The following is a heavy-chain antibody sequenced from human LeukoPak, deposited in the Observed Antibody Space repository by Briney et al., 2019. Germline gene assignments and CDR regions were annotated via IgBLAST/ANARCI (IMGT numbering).Heavy chain of an antibody. D-gene: IGHD2-2*01. CDR1: GFTFSSYA. Sequence: PGGSLRLSCAASGFTFSSYAMSWVRQAPGKGLDWVSSISGRGYNTYYADSMKGRFSISRDNSKNTVYLQMNSLRAEDTAVYYCAKDYIGYDQDFDYWGQGTLVTVSS. CDR2: ISGRGYNT. CDR3: AKDYIGYDQDFDY. J-gene: IGHJ4*02. V-gene: IGHV3-23*01.